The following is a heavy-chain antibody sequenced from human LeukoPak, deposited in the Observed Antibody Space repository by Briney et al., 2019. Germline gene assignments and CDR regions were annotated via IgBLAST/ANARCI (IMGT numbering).Heavy chain of an antibody. V-gene: IGHV3-7*01. CDR3: ARDQFDP. CDR2: IKQDGSVK. Sequence: GGSLRLSCAASGFTFSNFWMNWVRQAPGKGLEWVANIKQDGSVKHYVDSVKGRFTISRDNTKNSLYLQMNSLRAEDTAVYYCARDQFDPWGQGTLVTVSS. J-gene: IGHJ5*02. CDR1: GFTFSNFW.